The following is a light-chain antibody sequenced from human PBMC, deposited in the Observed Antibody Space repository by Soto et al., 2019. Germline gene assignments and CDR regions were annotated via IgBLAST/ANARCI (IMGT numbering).Light chain of an antibody. J-gene: IGKJ1*01. CDR1: QSVSSY. V-gene: IGKV3-11*01. CDR2: DAS. Sequence: EIVLTQSPATLSLSPGERATLSCRARQSVSSYLAWYQQKPGQAPRLLIYDASNRATGIPARFSGSGSGTDFTLNISSLEPEDFAVYYCQQRSNRPWTFGQGTKVEIK. CDR3: QQRSNRPWT.